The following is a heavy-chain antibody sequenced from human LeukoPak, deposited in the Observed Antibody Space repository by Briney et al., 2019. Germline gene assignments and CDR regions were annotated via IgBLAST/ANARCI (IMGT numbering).Heavy chain of an antibody. CDR1: GGTFISYA. CDR3: ARVDRAAAVPDYYGMDV. V-gene: IGHV1-69*13. CDR2: IIPIFGTA. Sequence: ASVKVSCKASGGTFISYAISWVRQAPGQGLEWMGGIIPIFGTANYAQKFQGRVTITADESTSTAYMELSSLRSEDTAVYYCARVDRAAAVPDYYGMDVWGQGTTVTVSS. J-gene: IGHJ6*02. D-gene: IGHD6-13*01.